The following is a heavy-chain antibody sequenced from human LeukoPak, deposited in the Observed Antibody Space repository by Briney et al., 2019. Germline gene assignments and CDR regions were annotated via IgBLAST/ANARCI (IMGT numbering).Heavy chain of an antibody. CDR1: GFAFSSYA. V-gene: IGHV3-23*01. Sequence: GGSLRLSCAASGFAFSSYAMSWVRQAPGKGLEWVSAISGSGGSTYYADSVKGRFTISRDNSKNTLYLQMNSLRAEDTAVYYCAREERGSYSIREVYFDYWGQGTLVTVSS. J-gene: IGHJ4*02. D-gene: IGHD1-26*01. CDR3: AREERGSYSIREVYFDY. CDR2: ISGSGGST.